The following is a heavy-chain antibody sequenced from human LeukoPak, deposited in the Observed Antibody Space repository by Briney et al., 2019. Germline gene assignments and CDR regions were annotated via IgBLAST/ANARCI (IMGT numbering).Heavy chain of an antibody. V-gene: IGHV1-69*13. D-gene: IGHD1-1*01. CDR2: IIPIFGTA. CDR3: ARDLSTTGLVPHYYYYMDV. J-gene: IGHJ6*03. Sequence: ASVKVSCKASGGTFSSYAISWVRQAPGQGLEWMGGIIPIFGTANYAQKFQGRVTITADEATSRGYMELGGRGGEDTAVYYCARDLSTTGLVPHYYYYMDVWGKGTTVTVSS. CDR1: GGTFSSYA.